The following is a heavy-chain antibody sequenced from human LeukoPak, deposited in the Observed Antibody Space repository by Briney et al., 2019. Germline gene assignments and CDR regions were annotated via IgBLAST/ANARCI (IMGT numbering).Heavy chain of an antibody. Sequence: SETLSLTCTVSGGSISSYYWSWIRQPPGKGLEWIGYIYYSGSTNYNPSLKSRVTISVDTSKNQFSLKLSSVTAADTAVYYCARNFGYCDNGSCGDFDSWGQGTQVTVSS. D-gene: IGHD2-15*01. J-gene: IGHJ4*02. CDR1: GGSISSYY. V-gene: IGHV4-59*01. CDR3: ARNFGYCDNGSCGDFDS. CDR2: IYYSGST.